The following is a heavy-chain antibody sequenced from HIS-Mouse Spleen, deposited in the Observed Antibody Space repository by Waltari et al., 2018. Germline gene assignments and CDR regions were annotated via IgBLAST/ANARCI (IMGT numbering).Heavy chain of an antibody. V-gene: IGHV3-15*01. D-gene: IGHD5-12*01. CDR1: GFTFSNAW. CDR2: IKRKTDGGTT. CDR3: TTDTNSGYPDY. J-gene: IGHJ4*02. Sequence: EVQLVESGGGLVKPGGSLRLSCAASGFTFSNAWMSWVRQAPGKGLGWVGRIKRKTDGGTTDYAAPVKGRFTISRDDSKNTLYLQMNSLKTEDTAVYYCTTDTNSGYPDYWGQGTLVTVSS.